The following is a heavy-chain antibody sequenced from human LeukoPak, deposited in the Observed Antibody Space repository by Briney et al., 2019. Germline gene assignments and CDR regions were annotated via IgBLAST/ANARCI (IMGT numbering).Heavy chain of an antibody. V-gene: IGHV3-23*01. J-gene: IGHJ3*02. CDR3: AKDSWSRNGIYDAFDI. CDR1: GFTFNNYA. D-gene: IGHD2-8*01. Sequence: GGSLRLSCAAAGFTFNNYAMNWVRQAPGKGLEWVSVVGGDDTNYYIDSAKGRFTISRDNSKNTLSLQMNNLRPEDTAVYYCAKDSWSRNGIYDAFDIWGQGTMVTVPS. CDR2: VGGDDTN.